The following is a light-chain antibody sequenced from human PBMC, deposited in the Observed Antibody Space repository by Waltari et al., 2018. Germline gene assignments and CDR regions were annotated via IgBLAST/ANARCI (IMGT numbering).Light chain of an antibody. CDR3: QVWDRSSDQWV. CDR2: DDT. Sequence: QTARITCGGNNIGSKNVHWYQQKPGLAPVLVVYDDTERPSGIPARFSGSNSGNTAALTIFRVEVGDEADYYCQVWDRSSDQWVFGGGTKLTVV. V-gene: IGLV3-21*02. CDR1: NIGSKN. J-gene: IGLJ3*02.